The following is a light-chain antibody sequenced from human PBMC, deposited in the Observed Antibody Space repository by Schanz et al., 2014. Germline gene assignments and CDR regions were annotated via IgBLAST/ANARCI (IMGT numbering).Light chain of an antibody. V-gene: IGLV2-11*01. J-gene: IGLJ2*01. Sequence: QSALTQPRSVSGSPGQSVTISCTGTSSDVGSYNLVSWYQQHPGKAPKFMIYEVTKRPSGVPDRFSGSKSGNTASLTVSGLQAEDEADYYCSSYGGSNFVVFGGGTKLTVL. CDR1: SSDVGSYNL. CDR2: EVT. CDR3: SSYGGSNFVV.